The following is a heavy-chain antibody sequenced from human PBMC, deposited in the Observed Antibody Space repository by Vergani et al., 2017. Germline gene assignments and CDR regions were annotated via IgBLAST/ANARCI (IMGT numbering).Heavy chain of an antibody. V-gene: IGHV3-30*03. D-gene: IGHD2-2*01. J-gene: IGHJ1*01. CDR3: ATKSCSTPGCQIGYFRE. Sequence: QVHLVESGGGVVQPGRSLRLSCVVSGFTSSYYVMHWVRQAPGKGLEGVAVISYDGTQKYYADSVKGRFTISRDNSKSTLYLQMNSLRTEDTAVYYCATKSCSTPGCQIGYFREWGQGTVVTVSS. CDR1: GFTSSYYV. CDR2: ISYDGTQK.